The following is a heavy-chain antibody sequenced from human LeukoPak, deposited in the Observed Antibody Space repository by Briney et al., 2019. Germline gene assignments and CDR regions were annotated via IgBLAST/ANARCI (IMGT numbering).Heavy chain of an antibody. J-gene: IGHJ6*02. CDR3: ARTVVPYDYNYYGMDV. D-gene: IGHD2-2*01. Sequence: GGSLRLSCAASGFTFRSYAMHWVRRAPGKGLEWVAVISYDGSNKYYADSVKGRFTISRDNSKNTLYLQMNSLRAEDTAVYYCARTVVPYDYNYYGMDVWGQGTTVTVSS. V-gene: IGHV3-30-3*01. CDR1: GFTFRSYA. CDR2: ISYDGSNK.